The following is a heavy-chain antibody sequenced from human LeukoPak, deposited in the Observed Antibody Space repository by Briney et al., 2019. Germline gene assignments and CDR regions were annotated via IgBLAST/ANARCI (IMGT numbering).Heavy chain of an antibody. V-gene: IGHV3-33*06. Sequence: GRSLRLFCAASGFTFSSYGMHWVRQAPGKGLEWVADICYDGSNKYYADSVKGRFTISRDNSKNTLYLHMHSLRAEDTAVYYCAKGPGLPREWEEYFQHWGQGTLVTVSS. CDR2: ICYDGSNK. CDR3: AKGPGLPREWEEYFQH. CDR1: GFTFSSYG. J-gene: IGHJ1*01. D-gene: IGHD1-26*01.